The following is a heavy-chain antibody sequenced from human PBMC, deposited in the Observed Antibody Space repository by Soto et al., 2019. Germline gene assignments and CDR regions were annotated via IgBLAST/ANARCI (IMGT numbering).Heavy chain of an antibody. J-gene: IGHJ4*02. V-gene: IGHV3-74*01. CDR1: GFIFTNYW. D-gene: IGHD6-13*01. CDR3: VRGKVAAGFDY. Sequence: GGFLRLSCAASGFIFTNYWMHWVRQVPGKGLVWVSRISVDGATTNYADSVKGRITISRDNARTTLHLQMNSLTVEDTAVYYCVRGKVAAGFDYWGQGTVVTVPQ. CDR2: ISVDGATT.